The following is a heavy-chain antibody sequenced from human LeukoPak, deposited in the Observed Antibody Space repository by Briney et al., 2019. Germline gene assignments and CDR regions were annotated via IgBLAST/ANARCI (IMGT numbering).Heavy chain of an antibody. Sequence: PGGSLRLSCAASGFTFSSYAMHWVRQAPGKGLEWVAVISYDGSNKYYADSVKGRFTISRDNSKNTLYLQMNSLRAEDTAVYYCAKISLYDFWSGYYKPYWYFDLWGRGTLVTVSS. D-gene: IGHD3-3*01. J-gene: IGHJ2*01. CDR1: GFTFSSYA. V-gene: IGHV3-30-3*02. CDR3: AKISLYDFWSGYYKPYWYFDL. CDR2: ISYDGSNK.